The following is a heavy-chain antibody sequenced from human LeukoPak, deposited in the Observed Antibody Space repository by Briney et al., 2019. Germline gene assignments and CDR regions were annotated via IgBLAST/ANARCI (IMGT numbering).Heavy chain of an antibody. Sequence: ASVKVSCKASGYIFSGYFIHWVRQAPGQALEWLGWINPSSGGTNYAQKFQGRVTMTRDTSINTAYMELNSLTSDDTAVYFCARGYRDSIGPCLDSWGQGTLVTVSS. J-gene: IGHJ5*01. D-gene: IGHD3-22*01. V-gene: IGHV1-2*02. CDR2: INPSSGGT. CDR3: ARGYRDSIGPCLDS. CDR1: GYIFSGYF.